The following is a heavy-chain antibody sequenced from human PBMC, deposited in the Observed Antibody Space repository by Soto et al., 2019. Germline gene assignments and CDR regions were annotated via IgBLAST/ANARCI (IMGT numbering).Heavy chain of an antibody. V-gene: IGHV3-23*01. CDR1: GFTFSIYV. J-gene: IGHJ4*02. CDR3: AKDTYCSGGSCYSGY. CDR2: ISSRGDST. Sequence: PGGSLRLSCAASGFTFSIYVMSWVRQAPGKGLEWVSAISSRGDSTYYADSMKGRFTISRDNSKNTLYLQMNSLRAEDTAVYYCAKDTYCSGGSCYSGYWGQGTLVTVSS. D-gene: IGHD2-15*01.